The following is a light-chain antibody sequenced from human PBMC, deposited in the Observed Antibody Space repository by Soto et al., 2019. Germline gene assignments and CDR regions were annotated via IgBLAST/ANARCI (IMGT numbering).Light chain of an antibody. V-gene: IGKV3-11*01. Sequence: EILLTQSPATLSLSPGERATLSCRASQSISSYLAWYQQKPGQAPRLLSYDASTRATGIPDRFSGSGSGTDLTLTISSLEPEDFAVYYCQQRNNRNICLFGPGSKVDMK. CDR1: QSISSY. J-gene: IGKJ3*01. CDR3: QQRNNRNICL. CDR2: DAS.